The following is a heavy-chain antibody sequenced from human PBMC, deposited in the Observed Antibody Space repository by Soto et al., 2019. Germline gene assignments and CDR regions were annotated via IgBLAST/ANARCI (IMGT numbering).Heavy chain of an antibody. J-gene: IGHJ4*02. CDR1: GYTFSDYG. CDR3: ARGRGGYLSSSGHTHNYLDY. Sequence: QVHLVQSGSEVKTAGAAVKVSCKASGYTFSDYGVSWVRQAPGQGLEWMGWINVYSGTTNYLPKFQGRVAMTTDTSTSTLYMELRDLSSEDTAVYYCARGRGGYLSSSGHTHNYLDYWGQGTLVTVSS. V-gene: IGHV1-18*01. CDR2: INVYSGTT. D-gene: IGHD3-22*01.